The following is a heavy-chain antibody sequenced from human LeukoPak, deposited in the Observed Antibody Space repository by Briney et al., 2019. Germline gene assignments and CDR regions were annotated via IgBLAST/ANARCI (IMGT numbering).Heavy chain of an antibody. CDR2: ISYDGSNK. CDR3: ARVIVGATADYYYYYMDV. V-gene: IGHV3-30*03. CDR1: GFTFSSYG. D-gene: IGHD1-26*01. J-gene: IGHJ6*03. Sequence: GGSLRLSCAASGFTFSSYGMHWVRQAPGKVLEWVAFISYDGSNKYYADSVKGRFTISRDNAKNSLYLQMNSLRAEDTALYHCARVIVGATADYYYYYMDVWGKGTTVTVSS.